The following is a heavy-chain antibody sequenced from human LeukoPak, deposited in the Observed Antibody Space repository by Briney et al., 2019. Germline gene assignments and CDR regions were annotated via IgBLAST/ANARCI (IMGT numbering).Heavy chain of an antibody. CDR3: AKDLMRDRWFGES. J-gene: IGHJ4*02. V-gene: IGHV3-30*02. D-gene: IGHD3-10*01. CDR2: IRFEGNEK. Sequence: GGSLRLSCTASGFTFSYYGMHWVRQAPGKGLGWVSFIRFEGNEKFYADSVKGRFSISRDNSKSTLYLDMNSLTAEDTAVYYCAKDLMRDRWFGESWGQGTLVTVSS. CDR1: GFTFSYYG.